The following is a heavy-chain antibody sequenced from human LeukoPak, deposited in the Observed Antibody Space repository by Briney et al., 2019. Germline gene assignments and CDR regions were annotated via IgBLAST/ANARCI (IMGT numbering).Heavy chain of an antibody. CDR2: MSWDGGST. D-gene: IGHD6-6*01. V-gene: IGHV3-43*01. J-gene: IGHJ4*02. CDR1: GFRLDDYT. Sequence: GGSLRLSCAASGFRLDDYTMHWVRQPPGKGLEWVSLMSWDGGSTYYADSVKGRFTISRDNSENSLYLQMNSLRTEDTALYYCARGRPTRPEHLDYWGQGTLVTVSS. CDR3: ARGRPTRPEHLDY.